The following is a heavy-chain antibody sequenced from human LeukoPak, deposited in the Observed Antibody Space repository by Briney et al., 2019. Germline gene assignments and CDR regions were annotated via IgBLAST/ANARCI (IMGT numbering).Heavy chain of an antibody. CDR1: GFTFSSYA. Sequence: PGGSLRLSCAASGFTFSSYAMSWVHQAPGKGLEWVSAINGSGGSTYYADSVKGRFTISRDNSKNTLYLQMNRLRAEDTAVYYCAAAPSPDVDTAMVYYYGMDVWGQGTTVTVSS. J-gene: IGHJ6*02. V-gene: IGHV3-23*01. CDR2: INGSGGST. D-gene: IGHD5-18*01. CDR3: AAAPSPDVDTAMVYYYGMDV.